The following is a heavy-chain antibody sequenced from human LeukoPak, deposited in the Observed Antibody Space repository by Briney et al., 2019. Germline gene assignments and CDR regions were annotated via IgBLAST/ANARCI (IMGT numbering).Heavy chain of an antibody. CDR2: IGGSKSYI. CDR3: ARDTNSWCSDI. D-gene: IGHD6-13*01. Sequence: GRSLRLSCAASGFTFSSYTMNWVRQAPGKGLEWVATIGGSKSYIFYGDSVKGRFTISRDNAKNSLYLQMNSLRAEDTAVYYCARDTNSWCSDIWGKGTTVTVSS. CDR1: GFTFSSYT. J-gene: IGHJ6*04. V-gene: IGHV3-21*06.